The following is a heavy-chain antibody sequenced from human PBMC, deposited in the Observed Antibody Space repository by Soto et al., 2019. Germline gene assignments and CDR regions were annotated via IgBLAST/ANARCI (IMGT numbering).Heavy chain of an antibody. D-gene: IGHD5-18*01. Sequence: KSSETLSLTCTVSGGSISSGGYYWSWIRQHPGKGLEWIGYIYYSGSTYYNPSLKSRVTISVDTSKNQFSLKLSSVTAADTAVYYCARTAMGNFDYWGQGTLVTVSS. J-gene: IGHJ4*02. V-gene: IGHV4-31*03. CDR1: GGSISSGGYY. CDR3: ARTAMGNFDY. CDR2: IYYSGST.